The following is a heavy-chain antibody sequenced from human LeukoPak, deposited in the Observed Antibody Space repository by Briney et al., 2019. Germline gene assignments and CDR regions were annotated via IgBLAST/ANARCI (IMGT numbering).Heavy chain of an antibody. J-gene: IGHJ4*02. Sequence: PSETLSLTCAVSGYSISSDFFWGWIRPPPGKGVEWIGNIYHSGVTNYNPSLKGRVTISVDTSKNQVSLQLSFVTAADTAVYYCARLRTGFYGHYWGQGTLVTVSS. CDR2: IYHSGVT. CDR1: GYSISSDFF. CDR3: ARLRTGFYGHY. D-gene: IGHD3/OR15-3a*01. V-gene: IGHV4-38-2*01.